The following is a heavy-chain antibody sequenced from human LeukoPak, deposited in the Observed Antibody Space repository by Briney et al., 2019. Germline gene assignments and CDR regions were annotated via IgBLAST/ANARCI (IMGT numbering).Heavy chain of an antibody. D-gene: IGHD2-2*01. Sequence: PGGSLRLSRAASGFTFSSYAMTWVRQAPGKGLEWVSSISGSGGSTYYADSVKGRFTISRDNSKNTLYLQMNSLRAEDTAVYYCAKDGQDILVVPAANSDYWGQGTLVTVSS. CDR1: GFTFSSYA. V-gene: IGHV3-23*01. CDR3: AKDGQDILVVPAANSDY. J-gene: IGHJ4*02. CDR2: ISGSGGST.